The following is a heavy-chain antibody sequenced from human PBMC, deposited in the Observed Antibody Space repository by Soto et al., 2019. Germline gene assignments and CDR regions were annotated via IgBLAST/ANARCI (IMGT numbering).Heavy chain of an antibody. V-gene: IGHV4-30-2*01. CDR1: GGSISSGGYS. Sequence: QLQLQESGSGLVKPSQTLSLTCAVSGGSISSGGYSWSWIRQPPGKGLEWIGYIYHSGSTYYNPSLKSRVTISVDRSKNQFSLKLSSVTAADTAVYYCARDYGSGSPGKAFDIWGQGTMVTVSS. CDR3: ARDYGSGSPGKAFDI. J-gene: IGHJ3*02. D-gene: IGHD3-10*01. CDR2: IYHSGST.